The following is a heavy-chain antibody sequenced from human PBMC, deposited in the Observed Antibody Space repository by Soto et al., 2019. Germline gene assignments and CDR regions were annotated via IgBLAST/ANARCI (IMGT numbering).Heavy chain of an antibody. J-gene: IGHJ4*03. D-gene: IGHD3-16*01. Sequence: PSQTLSLTCAISGDSVSGNSAAWNWIRQSPSRGLEWLGRTYYRSRWYNDYAVSVKSRITVTPDTSKNQFSLHLNSVTPEDTAVYYCARDVPYYVSSDSYLDYWGQGALFAISS. CDR3: ARDVPYYVSSDSYLDY. CDR2: TYYRSRWYN. CDR1: GDSVSGNSAA. V-gene: IGHV6-1*01.